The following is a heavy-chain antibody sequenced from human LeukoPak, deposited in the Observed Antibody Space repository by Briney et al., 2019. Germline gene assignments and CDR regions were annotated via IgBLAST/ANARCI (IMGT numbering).Heavy chain of an antibody. CDR3: AKTIVGVTNWFDP. J-gene: IGHJ5*02. V-gene: IGHV3-53*01. Sequence: PGGSLRLSCAASGFTVSGNYMSWVRQAPGKGLEWVSLIYSGGTTYYADSVKGRFSISSDNSKNTLYLQMNSLRAEDTAVYYCAKTIVGVTNWFDPWGQGTPVTVSS. CDR2: IYSGGTT. CDR1: GFTVSGNY. D-gene: IGHD1-26*01.